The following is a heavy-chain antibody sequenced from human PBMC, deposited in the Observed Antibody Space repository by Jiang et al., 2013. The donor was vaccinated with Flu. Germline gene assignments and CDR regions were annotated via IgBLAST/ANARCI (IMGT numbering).Heavy chain of an antibody. Sequence: EVKKPGSSVKVSCKASGGTFSSYAISWVRQAPGQGLEWMGRIIPILGIANYAQKFQGRVTITADKSTSTAYMELSSLRSEDTAVYYCARDDGWELLGYWGQGTLVTVSS. D-gene: IGHD1-26*01. CDR3: ARDDGWELLGY. V-gene: IGHV1-69*04. CDR1: GGTFSSYA. CDR2: IIPILGIA. J-gene: IGHJ4*02.